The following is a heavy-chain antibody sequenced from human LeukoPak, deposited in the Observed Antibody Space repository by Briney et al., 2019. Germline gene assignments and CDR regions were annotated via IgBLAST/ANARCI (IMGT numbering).Heavy chain of an antibody. V-gene: IGHV4-31*03. J-gene: IGHJ4*02. CDR3: ASVIVATISFDY. CDR1: GGSINSGGYY. Sequence: SETLSLTCTVSGGSINSGGYYWSWIRQHPGKGLEWIGYIYYSGSTYYNPSLKSRVTISVDTSKNQFSLKLSSVTAADTAVYYCASVIVATISFDYWGQGTLVTVSS. D-gene: IGHD2/OR15-2a*01. CDR2: IYYSGST.